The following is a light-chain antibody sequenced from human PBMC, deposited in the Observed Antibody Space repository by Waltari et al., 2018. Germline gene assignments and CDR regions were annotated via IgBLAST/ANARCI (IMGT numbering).Light chain of an antibody. J-gene: IGKJ1*01. Sequence: DIQMTQFPSTLSASVGDRVTITCRASQNINTWLAWYQQKPGQVPKLLLYRASNLQTGVPSRFSGSGSGTEFTLAISSLQPDDFATYYCQQYNSYSQTFGQGTKVEV. CDR3: QQYNSYSQT. CDR1: QNINTW. V-gene: IGKV1-5*03. CDR2: RAS.